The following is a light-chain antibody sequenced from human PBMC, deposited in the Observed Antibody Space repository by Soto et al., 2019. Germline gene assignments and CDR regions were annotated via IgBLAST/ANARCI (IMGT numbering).Light chain of an antibody. CDR3: QQYNSWPRT. Sequence: EIVMTQSPATLSVSPGERATLSCSASHVIKNVLSCFQLKPGPAPRLLVYGASTRATTIPARFSGSGSGTEFTLSISSLQSEDFAVYYCQQYNSWPRTFGQGTKVDIK. CDR2: GAS. J-gene: IGKJ1*01. CDR1: HVIKNV. V-gene: IGKV3-15*01.